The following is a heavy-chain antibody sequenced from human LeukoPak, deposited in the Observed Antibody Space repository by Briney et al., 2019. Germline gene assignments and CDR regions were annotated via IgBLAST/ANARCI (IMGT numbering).Heavy chain of an antibody. Sequence: ASVKVSCKASGYTFTGYYMHWVRQAPGQGLEWMGWINPNSGGTNYAQKFQGRVTMTRDMSTSTVYMELSSLRSEDTAVYYCARDLDAGSLRGFYYYYYYMDVWGKGTTVTVSS. V-gene: IGHV1-2*02. CDR1: GYTFTGYY. J-gene: IGHJ6*03. CDR3: ARDLDAGSLRGFYYYYYYMDV. CDR2: INPNSGGT. D-gene: IGHD1-26*01.